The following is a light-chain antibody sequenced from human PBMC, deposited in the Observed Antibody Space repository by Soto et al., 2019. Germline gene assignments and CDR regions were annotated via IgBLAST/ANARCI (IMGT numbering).Light chain of an antibody. CDR2: SAS. J-gene: IGKJ3*01. V-gene: IGKV1-12*01. CDR3: QQANDIPLT. CDR1: QGISRW. Sequence: DIQMTQLPSSMSASVGDRVTMTCRASQGISRWLAWYHQKPGKAPNLLIYSASTLHSGVPSRFSDSGSGTDFTLTIRSLQPEDFRTYYCQQANDIPLTVGPGTKVDMK.